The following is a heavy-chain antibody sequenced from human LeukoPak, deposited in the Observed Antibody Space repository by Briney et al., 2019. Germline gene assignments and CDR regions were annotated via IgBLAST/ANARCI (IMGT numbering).Heavy chain of an antibody. CDR1: GFTFSSYA. V-gene: IGHV3-23*05. Sequence: GGSLRLSCAASGFTFSSYAMSWVRQAPGKGLEWVSSIYNTGATHYAESVKGRFTISRDNSKNTLFLQMNSLRAEDMAVYYCARIEWERLGRAFDIWGQGTMVTVSS. CDR2: IYNTGAT. J-gene: IGHJ3*02. CDR3: ARIEWERLGRAFDI. D-gene: IGHD1-26*01.